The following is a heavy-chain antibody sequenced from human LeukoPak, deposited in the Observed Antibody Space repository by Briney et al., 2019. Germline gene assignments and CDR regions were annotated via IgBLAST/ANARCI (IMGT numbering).Heavy chain of an antibody. Sequence: SETLSLTCTVSGYSISSGYYWGWIRQPPGKGLEWIGSIYHSGSTYYNPSLKSRVTISVDTSKNQFSLKLSSVTAADTAVYYCARVLGGSGAFDIWGQGTMVTVSS. D-gene: IGHD3-16*01. J-gene: IGHJ3*02. CDR3: ARVLGGSGAFDI. CDR2: IYHSGST. V-gene: IGHV4-38-2*02. CDR1: GYSISSGYY.